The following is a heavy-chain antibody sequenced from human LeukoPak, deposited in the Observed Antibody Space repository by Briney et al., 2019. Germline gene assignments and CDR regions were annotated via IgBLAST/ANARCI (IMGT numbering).Heavy chain of an antibody. V-gene: IGHV1-69*05. CDR3: ARLDLKYCSSTSCYTRGAYNWFDP. CDR1: GGTFSSYA. J-gene: IGHJ5*02. CDR2: IIPIFGTA. Sequence: SVKVSCKASGGTFSSYATSWVRQAPGQGLEWMGGIIPIFGTANYAQKFQGRVTITTDESTSTAYMELSSLRSEDTAVYYCARLDLKYCSSTSCYTRGAYNWFDPWGQGTLVTVSS. D-gene: IGHD2-2*02.